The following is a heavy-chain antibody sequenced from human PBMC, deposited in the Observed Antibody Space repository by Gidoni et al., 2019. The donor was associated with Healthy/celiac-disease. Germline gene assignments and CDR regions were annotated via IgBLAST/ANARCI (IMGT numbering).Heavy chain of an antibody. CDR3: AREDSGYDPVPDAFDI. CDR1: GFTFSSYS. D-gene: IGHD5-12*01. CDR2: ISSSSSTI. Sequence: EVQLVESGGGLVQPGGSLRLSCAASGFTFSSYSMNWVRQAPGKGLEWVSYISSSSSTIYYADSVKGRFTISRDNAKNSLYLQMNSLRAEDTAVYYCAREDSGYDPVPDAFDIWGQGTMVTVSS. J-gene: IGHJ3*02. V-gene: IGHV3-48*04.